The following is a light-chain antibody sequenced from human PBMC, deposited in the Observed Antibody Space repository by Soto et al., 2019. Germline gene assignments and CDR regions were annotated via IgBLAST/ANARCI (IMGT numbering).Light chain of an antibody. J-gene: IGKJ5*01. V-gene: IGKV1-5*01. CDR3: QQLHSYPVT. CDR1: QSISSW. Sequence: DIQMTQSPSTLSATAGDIVTITCRASQSISSWLAWYQQKPGKAPKIMIYDASNLESGVPSRFSGSGSGIEFTLTISNLQPDDIATYYCQQLHSYPVTFGHGTRLEIK. CDR2: DAS.